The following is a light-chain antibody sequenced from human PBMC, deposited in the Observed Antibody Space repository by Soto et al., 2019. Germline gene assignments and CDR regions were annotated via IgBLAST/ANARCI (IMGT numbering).Light chain of an antibody. CDR1: KTIRTN. V-gene: IGKV1-39*01. J-gene: IGKJ2*01. CDR2: VAS. CDR3: QQSYNTPRT. Sequence: DIQMTQSPSSLYESLGDSVTITCRASKTIRTNLNWYQQKPGKAPKLLIYVASNLQSGVPSRFSGSGSGTDFTLTISSLQPEDFATYYCQQSYNTPRTFGQGTKLEIK.